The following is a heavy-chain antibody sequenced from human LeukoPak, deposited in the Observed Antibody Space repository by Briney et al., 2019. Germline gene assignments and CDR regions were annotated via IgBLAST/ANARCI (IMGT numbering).Heavy chain of an antibody. Sequence: PGGSLRLSCAASGFTFSSYAMHWVRQAPGKGLEWVAVISYDGSNKYYADSVKGRFTISRDNSKNTLYLQMNSLRAEDTAVYYCARDPAASLYGDHFDYWGQGTLVTVSS. CDR1: GFTFSSYA. J-gene: IGHJ4*02. CDR3: ARDPAASLYGDHFDY. D-gene: IGHD4-17*01. CDR2: ISYDGSNK. V-gene: IGHV3-30-3*01.